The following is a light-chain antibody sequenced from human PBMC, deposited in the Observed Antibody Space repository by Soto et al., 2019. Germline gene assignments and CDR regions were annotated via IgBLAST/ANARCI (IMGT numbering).Light chain of an antibody. V-gene: IGKV1-13*02. CDR1: QGISSA. CDR3: QQFNSYLFT. Sequence: AVLLSKSPSSLAASVGDRVTITCRASQGISSALAWYQQKPGKAPKLLIYDASSLESGVPSRFSGSGSGTDFTLTISSLQPEDFATYYCQQFNSYLFTFGPGTKVDIK. J-gene: IGKJ3*01. CDR2: DAS.